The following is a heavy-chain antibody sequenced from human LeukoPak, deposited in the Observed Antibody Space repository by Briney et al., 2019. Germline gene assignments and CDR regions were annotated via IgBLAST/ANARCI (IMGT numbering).Heavy chain of an antibody. Sequence: GESLKISCKGSGYSFTSYWIGWVRQMPGKGLEWMGIINPGDSDTRYSPSFQGQVTISADKSISTAYLQWSSLKASDTAMYYCARQGVGIFGVETFDYWGQGTLVTVSS. V-gene: IGHV5-51*01. CDR3: ARQGVGIFGVETFDY. J-gene: IGHJ4*02. CDR2: INPGDSDT. D-gene: IGHD3-3*01. CDR1: GYSFTSYW.